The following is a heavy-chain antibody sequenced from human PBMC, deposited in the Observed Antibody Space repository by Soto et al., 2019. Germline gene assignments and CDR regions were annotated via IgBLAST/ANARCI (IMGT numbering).Heavy chain of an antibody. Sequence: SETLSLTCTVSGGSISSYYWSWIRQPPGKGLEWIGYIYYSGSTNYNPSLKSRVTISVDTSKNQFSLKLSSVTAADTAVYYCARVLIYYYGSGSYSRWFDPWGQGTLVNVSS. CDR3: ARVLIYYYGSGSYSRWFDP. CDR2: IYYSGST. CDR1: GGSISSYY. V-gene: IGHV4-59*01. J-gene: IGHJ5*02. D-gene: IGHD3-10*01.